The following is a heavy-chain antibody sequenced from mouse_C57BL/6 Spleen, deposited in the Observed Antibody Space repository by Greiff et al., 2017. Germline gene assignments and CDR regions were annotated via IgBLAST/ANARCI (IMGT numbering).Heavy chain of an antibody. J-gene: IGHJ3*01. Sequence: ESGPGLVKPSQSLSLTCSVTGYSITSGYYWNWIRQFPGNKLEWMGYISYDGSNNYNPSLKNRISITRDTSKNQFFLKLNSVTTEDTATYYCASDSSGYVRFAYWGQGTLVTVSA. V-gene: IGHV3-6*01. CDR2: ISYDGSN. CDR1: GYSITSGYY. CDR3: ASDSSGYVRFAY. D-gene: IGHD3-2*02.